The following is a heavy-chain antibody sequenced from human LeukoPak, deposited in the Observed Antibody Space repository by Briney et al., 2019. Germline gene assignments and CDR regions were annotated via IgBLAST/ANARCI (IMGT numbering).Heavy chain of an antibody. CDR3: ARSPSWGYYDSSAYYFDY. J-gene: IGHJ4*02. CDR2: IYYSGST. Sequence: RPSETLFLTCSGPVGSISSYYWSSIRQPPGKGLEWNHYIYYSGSTNYNPSLKSRVTISVDTSKNQFSLKLSSVTDADTAVYYCARSPSWGYYDSSAYYFDYWGQGTLVTVSS. V-gene: IGHV4-59*01. CDR1: VGSISSYY. D-gene: IGHD3-22*01.